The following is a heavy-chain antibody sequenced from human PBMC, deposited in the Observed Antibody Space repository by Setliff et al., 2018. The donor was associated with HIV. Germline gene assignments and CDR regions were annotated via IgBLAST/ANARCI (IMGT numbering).Heavy chain of an antibody. CDR1: AGSISSYY. Sequence: SETLSLTCTVSAGSISSYYWTWIRQPPEKGLEWIGYISTRGGTTYNPSLKSRVTISVDTSKNPFSLKLRSVTAADTAVYYCAIAFPMTTVVTQSGYGAFDIWGQGTMVTVSS. CDR3: AIAFPMTTVVTQSGYGAFDI. CDR2: ISTRGGT. J-gene: IGHJ3*02. V-gene: IGHV4-4*09. D-gene: IGHD4-17*01.